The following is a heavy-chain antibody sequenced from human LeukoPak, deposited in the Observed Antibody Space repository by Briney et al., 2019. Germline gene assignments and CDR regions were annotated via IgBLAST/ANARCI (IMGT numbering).Heavy chain of an antibody. CDR1: GFTFSSYA. Sequence: GGTLRLSCATSGFTFSSYAISWVRQAPGKGLEWVSAISSSGGSTYYADSVKGRFTISRDNSKNTLYLQMNSLRAEDTAVYYCAKDTIQYYYDSSGYPNWFDPWGQGTLVTVSS. CDR3: AKDTIQYYYDSSGYPNWFDP. D-gene: IGHD3-22*01. V-gene: IGHV3-23*01. J-gene: IGHJ5*02. CDR2: ISSSGGST.